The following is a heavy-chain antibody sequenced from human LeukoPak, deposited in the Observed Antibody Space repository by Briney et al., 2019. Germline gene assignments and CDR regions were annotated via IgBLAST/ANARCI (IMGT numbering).Heavy chain of an antibody. V-gene: IGHV3-48*01. CDR1: GFTFSSYA. CDR2: ISSSSSTI. J-gene: IGHJ3*02. D-gene: IGHD3-3*01. Sequence: TGGSLRLSCAASGFTFSSYAMHWVRQAPGKGLEWVSYISSSSSTIYYADSVKGRFTISRDNAKNSLYLQMNSLRAEDTAVYYCARDQPMYYDFWSGYANAFDIWGQGTMVTVSS. CDR3: ARDQPMYYDFWSGYANAFDI.